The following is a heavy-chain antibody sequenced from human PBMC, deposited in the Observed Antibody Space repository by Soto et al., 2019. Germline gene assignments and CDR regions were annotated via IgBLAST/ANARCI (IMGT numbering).Heavy chain of an antibody. CDR3: VGGQYYFDY. D-gene: IGHD3-10*01. CDR2: ISYDGSDK. CDR1: GFPFTSYG. V-gene: IGHV3-30*03. J-gene: IGHJ4*02. Sequence: QVQLVESGGGVVQPGRSLRLSCAASGFPFTSYGMHWVREGPDKGLEWVAIISYDGSDKYYADSVKGRFTISRDNSKNTLYLLMNSLRPEDTAVYYCVGGQYYFDYRGQGTLVIVS.